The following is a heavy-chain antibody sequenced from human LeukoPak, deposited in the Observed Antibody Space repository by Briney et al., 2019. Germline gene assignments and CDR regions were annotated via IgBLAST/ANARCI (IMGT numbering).Heavy chain of an antibody. J-gene: IGHJ4*02. Sequence: KPSETLSLTCTVSGGSISSYYWGWIRQPPGKGLEWIGSIYHSGRTYYNPSLKSRVTISVDTSKNQFSLKLSSVTAADTALYYCARHPDCSSTSCYPYFDCWGQGTLVTVSS. CDR2: IYHSGRT. CDR3: ARHPDCSSTSCYPYFDC. CDR1: GGSISSYY. D-gene: IGHD2-2*01. V-gene: IGHV4-38-2*02.